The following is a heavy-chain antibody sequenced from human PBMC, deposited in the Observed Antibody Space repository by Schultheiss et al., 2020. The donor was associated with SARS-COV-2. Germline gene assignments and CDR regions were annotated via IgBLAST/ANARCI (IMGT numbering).Heavy chain of an antibody. V-gene: IGHV4-34*01. CDR2: INHSGST. Sequence: SETLSLTCAVYGGSFSGYYWSWIRQPPGKGLEWIGEINHSGSTNYNPSLKSRVTISVDTSKNQFSLKLSSVTAADTAVYYCARGGYRYFQHWGQGTLVTVFS. J-gene: IGHJ1*01. D-gene: IGHD5-12*01. CDR1: GGSFSGYY. CDR3: ARGGYRYFQH.